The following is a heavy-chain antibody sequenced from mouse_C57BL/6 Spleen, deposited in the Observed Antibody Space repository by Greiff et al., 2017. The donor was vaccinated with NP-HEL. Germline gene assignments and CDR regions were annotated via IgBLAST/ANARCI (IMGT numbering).Heavy chain of an antibody. CDR3: ARCYYDGSSPYYFDY. Sequence: QVQLKQSGAELVKPGASVKISCKASGYAFSSYWMNWVKQRPGKGLEWIGQIYPGDGDTNYNGKFKGKATLTADKSSSTAYMQLSSLTSEDSAVYFCARCYYDGSSPYYFDYWGQGTTLTVSS. J-gene: IGHJ2*01. D-gene: IGHD1-1*01. CDR1: GYAFSSYW. V-gene: IGHV1-80*01. CDR2: IYPGDGDT.